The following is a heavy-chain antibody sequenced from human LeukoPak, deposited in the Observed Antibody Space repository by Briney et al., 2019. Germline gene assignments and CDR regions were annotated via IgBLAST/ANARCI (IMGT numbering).Heavy chain of an antibody. D-gene: IGHD3-16*02. J-gene: IGHJ4*02. Sequence: PGGSLRLSCAASGFTLSNYNMNWVRQTPGKGLEWVSYVSPNGYTKHYADAVKGRFTISRDNAKDSLYLQMNSLRAEDTAVYYCTTITYYDYVWGSYRPFDYWGQGTLVTVSS. CDR2: VSPNGYTK. CDR3: TTITYYDYVWGSYRPFDY. CDR1: GFTLSNYN. V-gene: IGHV3-48*01.